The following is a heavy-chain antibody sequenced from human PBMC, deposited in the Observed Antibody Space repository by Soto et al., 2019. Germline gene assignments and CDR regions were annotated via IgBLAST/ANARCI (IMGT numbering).Heavy chain of an antibody. Sequence: GGSLRLCCAASGFTFTIYSFNWVRQAPGKGLEWVASIDRTRSVIYYADSVKGRFTISRDNAKNSLYLQMNSLRDEDTAVYYCARESVSCSGRRCHGLGFDPWDQGTLVTVSS. CDR3: ARESVSCSGRRCHGLGFDP. CDR1: GFTFTIYS. D-gene: IGHD2-15*01. CDR2: IDRTRSVI. V-gene: IGHV3-48*02. J-gene: IGHJ5*02.